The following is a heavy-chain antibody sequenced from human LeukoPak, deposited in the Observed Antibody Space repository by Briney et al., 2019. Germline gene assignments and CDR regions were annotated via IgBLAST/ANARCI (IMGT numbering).Heavy chain of an antibody. CDR1: GFTFSSYN. CDR3: ARGRWHDY. Sequence: GGSLRLSCAASGFTFSSYNMNWVRQAPGKGLEWVSSISSSSSYIYYADSVKGRFTISRDSAKNSLFLQMNSLRAEDTAVYYCARGRWHDYWGQGTLVTVSS. CDR2: ISSSSSYI. J-gene: IGHJ4*02. V-gene: IGHV3-21*01. D-gene: IGHD2-15*01.